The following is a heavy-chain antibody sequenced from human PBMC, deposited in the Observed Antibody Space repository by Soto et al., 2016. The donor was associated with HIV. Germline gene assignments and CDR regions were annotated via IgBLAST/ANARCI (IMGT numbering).Heavy chain of an antibody. D-gene: IGHD3-10*01. V-gene: IGHV1-2*02. Sequence: QVQLVQSGAEVKKPGASVKVSCKAAGYSFTGYYMHWVRQAPGQGLEWMGWINPNSGGTKYAQKFQGRVTMTRDTSNTTAHMELSRLKSDDTAVYYCVGYGYWGQGTLVTVSS. CDR1: GYSFTGYY. J-gene: IGHJ4*02. CDR2: INPNSGGT. CDR3: VGYGY.